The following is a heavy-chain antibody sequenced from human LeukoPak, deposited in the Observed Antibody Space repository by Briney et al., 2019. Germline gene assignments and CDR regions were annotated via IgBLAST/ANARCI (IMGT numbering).Heavy chain of an antibody. V-gene: IGHV4-39*01. CDR3: AGPRINCSGGSCIDY. Sequence: PSQTLSLTCTVSGGSISSSSYYWGWIRQPPGKGLEWIGSIYYSGSTYYNPSLKSRVTISVDTSKNQFSLKLSSVTAADTAVYYCAGPRINCSGGSCIDYWDQGTLVTVSS. CDR2: IYYSGST. CDR1: GGSISSSSYY. J-gene: IGHJ4*02. D-gene: IGHD2-15*01.